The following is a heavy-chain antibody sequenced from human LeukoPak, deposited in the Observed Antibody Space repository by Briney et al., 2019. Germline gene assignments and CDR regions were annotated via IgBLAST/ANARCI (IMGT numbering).Heavy chain of an antibody. Sequence: SGTLSLTCTVSGGSISSYYWSWIRPPAGKGLEWIGRIYTSGSTNYNPSLKSRVTMSVDTSKNQFSLKLSSVTAADTAVYYCARARLGPWGAAAGPVDYWGQGTLVTVSS. V-gene: IGHV4-4*07. J-gene: IGHJ4*02. CDR3: ARARLGPWGAAAGPVDY. CDR1: GGSISSYY. CDR2: IYTSGST. D-gene: IGHD6-13*01.